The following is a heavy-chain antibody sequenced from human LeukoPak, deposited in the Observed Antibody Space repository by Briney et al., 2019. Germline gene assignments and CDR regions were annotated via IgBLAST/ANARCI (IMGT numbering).Heavy chain of an antibody. CDR2: INHSGST. CDR1: GGSFSGYY. J-gene: IGHJ4*02. D-gene: IGHD3-10*01. V-gene: IGHV4-34*01. Sequence: SETLSLTCAVYGGSFSGYYWSWIRQPPGKGLEWIGEINHSGSTNYNPSLKSRVTISVDTSKNQFSLKLSSVTAADTAVYYCARGRRDYYGSGRYQNFDYWGQGTLVTVSS. CDR3: ARGRRDYYGSGRYQNFDY.